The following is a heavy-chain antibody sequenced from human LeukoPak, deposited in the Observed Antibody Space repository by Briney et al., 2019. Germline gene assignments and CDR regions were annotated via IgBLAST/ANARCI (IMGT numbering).Heavy chain of an antibody. CDR2: IYYSGST. Sequence: PSQTLSLTCTVSGGSISSYYWNWVRQPPGKGLEWIGYIYYSGSTNYNPSLKSRVTISVDTSKNQFSLKLSSVTAADTAVYYCARDSDSSADYWGQGTLVTVSS. V-gene: IGHV4-59*12. D-gene: IGHD3-22*01. CDR1: GGSISSYY. J-gene: IGHJ4*02. CDR3: ARDSDSSADY.